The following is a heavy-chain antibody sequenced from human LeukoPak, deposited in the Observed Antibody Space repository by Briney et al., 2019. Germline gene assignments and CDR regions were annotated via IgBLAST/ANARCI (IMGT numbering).Heavy chain of an antibody. Sequence: GGSLRLSCEASGFTLSNRWMTWVRQAPGKGLEWVAKMKEDGSDENYVDSEKGRFTISRDNARNSLHLQMNSLRVEDTAVYFCARGGAGGGYFPTWGQGILVIVSS. D-gene: IGHD3-16*01. CDR2: MKEDGSDE. CDR1: GFTLSNRW. CDR3: ARGGAGGGYFPT. V-gene: IGHV3-7*01. J-gene: IGHJ1*01.